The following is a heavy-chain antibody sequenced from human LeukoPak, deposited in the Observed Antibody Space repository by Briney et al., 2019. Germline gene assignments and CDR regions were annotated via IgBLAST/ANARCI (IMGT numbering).Heavy chain of an antibody. CDR1: GFTFRSYS. CDR2: ISSSNSLI. V-gene: IGHV3-21*01. CDR3: AINHYGSNSDIFDI. Sequence: PGGSLRLSCAASGFTFRSYSMNWVRQAPGQGLEWVSSISSSNSLIYYADSVKGRLTISRDNSKNTLYLQMNSLRADDTAVYYCAINHYGSNSDIFDIWGQGTMVTVSS. J-gene: IGHJ3*02. D-gene: IGHD3-10*01.